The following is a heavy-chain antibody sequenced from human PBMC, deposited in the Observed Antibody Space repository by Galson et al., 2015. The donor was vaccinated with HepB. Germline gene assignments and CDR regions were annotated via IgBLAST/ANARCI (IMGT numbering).Heavy chain of an antibody. CDR2: IYYGGIT. V-gene: IGHV4-39*07. J-gene: IGHJ4*02. CDR1: SGPISSSDYY. D-gene: IGHD1-26*01. Sequence: ETLSLTCTVSSGPISSSDYYWGWVRQPPGKGLEWIGNIYYGGITSYNPSLKSRVTISVDTSKKPFSLKLTSVTAADTAVYYCARGAWEDSDEGFYFDYWGQGTLVTVSS. CDR3: ARGAWEDSDEGFYFDY.